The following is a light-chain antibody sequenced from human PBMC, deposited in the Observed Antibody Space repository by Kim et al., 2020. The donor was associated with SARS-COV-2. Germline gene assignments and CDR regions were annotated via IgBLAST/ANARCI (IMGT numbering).Light chain of an antibody. CDR3: LQHSTYPIT. Sequence: ASVGDRVNITCRASQDIRNDLGWYQQNPGRAPKRLSYGASSLQSGVPSRFSGSGSGTEFTLTISSVQPEDFATYFCLQHSTYPITFGQGTRLEIK. CDR1: QDIRND. J-gene: IGKJ5*01. CDR2: GAS. V-gene: IGKV1-17*01.